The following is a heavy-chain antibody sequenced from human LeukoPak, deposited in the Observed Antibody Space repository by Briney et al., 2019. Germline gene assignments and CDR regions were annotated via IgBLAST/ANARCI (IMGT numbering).Heavy chain of an antibody. Sequence: SETLSLTCTVSGGSISSYYWSWIRQPPGKGLEWIGYIYYSGSTNYNPSLKSRVTISVDTSKNQFSLKLSSVTAADTAVYYCARTGGYYDSSGPNDYWGQGTLVTVS. CDR2: IYYSGST. CDR3: ARTGGYYDSSGPNDY. D-gene: IGHD3-22*01. V-gene: IGHV4-59*01. J-gene: IGHJ4*02. CDR1: GGSISSYY.